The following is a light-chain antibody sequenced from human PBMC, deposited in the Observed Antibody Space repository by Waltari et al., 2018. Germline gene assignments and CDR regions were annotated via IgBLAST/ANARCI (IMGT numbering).Light chain of an antibody. CDR3: QQRSNLLT. Sequence: EMVLTQSPATLSLSPGGRATLPCRASQSVSSYLAWYQQKPGQAPRLLIYDASNRATGIPARFSGSGSGTDFTLTISSLEPEDFAVYYCQQRSNLLTFGGGTKVEIK. CDR2: DAS. J-gene: IGKJ4*01. CDR1: QSVSSY. V-gene: IGKV3-11*01.